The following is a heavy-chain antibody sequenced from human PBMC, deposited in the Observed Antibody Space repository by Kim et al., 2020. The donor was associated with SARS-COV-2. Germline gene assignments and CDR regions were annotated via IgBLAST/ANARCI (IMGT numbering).Heavy chain of an antibody. V-gene: IGHV3-11*04. Sequence: GGSLRGACAASGFTFSDYYMSWIRQAPGKGLEWVSYLSSSGSTIYYADSVKGRFTISRDNAKNSLYLQMNSLRAEDTAVYYCARDLPPLSIAEAPITYFDYRGQGTLVTASS. CDR3: ARDLPPLSIAEAPITYFDY. CDR2: LSSSGSTI. CDR1: GFTFSDYY. J-gene: IGHJ4*02. D-gene: IGHD6-13*01.